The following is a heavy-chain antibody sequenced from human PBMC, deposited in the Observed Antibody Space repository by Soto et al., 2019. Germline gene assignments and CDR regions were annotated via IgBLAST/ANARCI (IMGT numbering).Heavy chain of an antibody. CDR1: GYTFTNKG. D-gene: IGHD3-16*01. Sequence: APVKVSCKTSGYTFTNKGINLVRQAQGQGLEWMGWINPYXXNXXXXXKXXGRVTMTTDTSTSTAYMDLRSLTSDDTAVYYCARDRVAGIWGDAFDIWGQGTMVT. J-gene: IGHJ3*02. CDR3: ARDRVAGIWGDAFDI. CDR2: INPYXXNX. V-gene: IGHV1-18*01.